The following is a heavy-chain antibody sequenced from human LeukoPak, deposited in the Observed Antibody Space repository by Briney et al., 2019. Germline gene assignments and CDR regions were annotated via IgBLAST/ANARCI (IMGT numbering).Heavy chain of an antibody. CDR3: ARDPDYYDILTGYYSPAPPFDY. V-gene: IGHV1-2*02. Sequence: ASVKVSCKASGYTFTGYYMHWVRQAPGQGLEWMGWINPNSGGTNYAQKFQGRVTITRDTSISTAYMELSRLRSDDTAVYYCARDPDYYDILTGYYSPAPPFDYWGQGTLVTVSS. CDR2: INPNSGGT. CDR1: GYTFTGYY. D-gene: IGHD3-9*01. J-gene: IGHJ4*02.